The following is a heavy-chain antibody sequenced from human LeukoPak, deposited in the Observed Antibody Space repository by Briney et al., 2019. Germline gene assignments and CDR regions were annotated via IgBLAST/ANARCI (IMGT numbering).Heavy chain of an antibody. CDR1: GGSFSGYY. CDR2: INHSGST. Sequence: SETLSLTCAVYGGSFSGYYWSWIRQPPGKGLEWIGEINHSGSTNYNPSLKSRATISVDTSKNQFSLKLSSVTAADTAVYYCARGPSYYYGSGSYLDYWGQGTLVTVSS. V-gene: IGHV4-34*01. D-gene: IGHD3-10*01. CDR3: ARGPSYYYGSGSYLDY. J-gene: IGHJ4*02.